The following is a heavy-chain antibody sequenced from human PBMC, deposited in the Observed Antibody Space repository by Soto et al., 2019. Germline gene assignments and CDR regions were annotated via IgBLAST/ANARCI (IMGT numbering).Heavy chain of an antibody. J-gene: IGHJ5*02. CDR1: GYSFSHYF. D-gene: IGHD2-2*03. V-gene: IGHV1-2*02. Sequence: QVHLVQSGPEVMKPGASVKVSCKASGYSFSHYFMHWVRQVPGQGLEWMGWINSSNGGTKFSHKFQGRLTMTTDPSTSIAYMELSRLTSDDTAIYYCAREAYSAGFGYGTNPNWFDPWGQGTLVSVSS. CDR3: AREAYSAGFGYGTNPNWFDP. CDR2: INSSNGGT.